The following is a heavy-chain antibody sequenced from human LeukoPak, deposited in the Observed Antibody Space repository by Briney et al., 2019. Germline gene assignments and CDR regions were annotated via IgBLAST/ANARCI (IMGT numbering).Heavy chain of an antibody. J-gene: IGHJ5*02. Sequence: GGSLRLSCTASEFTFSSYWMSWVRQAPGKGLEWVALIWHDGGKRYYADSVKGRFTISRDNSKNTLYLQMTTLRAEDTAVYYCARDADTSEFFSWLDLWGQGTLVTVSS. CDR3: ARDADTSEFFSWLDL. V-gene: IGHV3-33*08. CDR1: EFTFSSYW. D-gene: IGHD3-22*01. CDR2: IWHDGGKR.